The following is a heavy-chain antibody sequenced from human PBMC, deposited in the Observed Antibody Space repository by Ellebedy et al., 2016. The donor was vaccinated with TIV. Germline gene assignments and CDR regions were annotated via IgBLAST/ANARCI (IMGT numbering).Heavy chain of an antibody. Sequence: GESLKISCAASGFTFRDYGMLWVRRAPGKGLAWVAFIWYDGRHKYYADSVKGRFTISRDNSKKTLYLQMNSLTAEDTAVYYCARDRQPGYSFAQDYWGQGTLVTVSS. J-gene: IGHJ4*02. CDR3: ARDRQPGYSFAQDY. D-gene: IGHD5-18*01. CDR1: GFTFRDYG. CDR2: IWYDGRHK. V-gene: IGHV3-33*01.